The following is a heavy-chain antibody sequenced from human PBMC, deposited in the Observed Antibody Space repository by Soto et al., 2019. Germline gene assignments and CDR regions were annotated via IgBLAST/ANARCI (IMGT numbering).Heavy chain of an antibody. CDR3: ARHAYNYGGGYFDY. V-gene: IGHV3-66*04. CDR1: GVTVSSNY. D-gene: IGHD5-18*01. J-gene: IGHJ4*02. CDR2: IYSGGST. Sequence: EVQLVESGGGLVQPGGSLRLSCAASGVTVSSNYMSWVRQAPGKGLEWVSVIYSGGSTYYADSVKGRFTISRDNSKNTLYLQMSSLRADDTAVYYCARHAYNYGGGYFDYWGQGTLVTVSS.